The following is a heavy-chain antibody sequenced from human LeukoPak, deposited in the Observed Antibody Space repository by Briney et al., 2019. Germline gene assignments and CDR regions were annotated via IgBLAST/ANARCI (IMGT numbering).Heavy chain of an antibody. J-gene: IGHJ4*02. CDR3: ARKGLYYDILTGYYPYYFDY. Sequence: ASGTLSLTCAVSGGSISSSNWWSWVRQPPGKGLEWIGEIYHSGSTNYNPSLKSRVTISVDKSKNQFSLKLSSVTAADTAVYYCARKGLYYDILTGYYPYYFDYWGQGTLVTVSS. CDR1: GGSISSSNW. CDR2: IYHSGST. D-gene: IGHD3-9*01. V-gene: IGHV4-4*02.